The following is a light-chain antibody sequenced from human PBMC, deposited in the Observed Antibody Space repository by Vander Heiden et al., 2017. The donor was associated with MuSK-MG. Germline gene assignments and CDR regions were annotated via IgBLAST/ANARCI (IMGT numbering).Light chain of an antibody. V-gene: IGKV1-39*01. Sequence: DIQMTQSPSSLSASVGDRVTITCRASQSISSYLNWYQQKPGKAPKLLIYAASSFQSGVPSRFTATGSRTDFTLTISRLQPEDIATYYSLQSYSTLWTFGPGTKVEIK. CDR1: QSISSY. J-gene: IGKJ1*01. CDR3: LQSYSTLWT. CDR2: AAS.